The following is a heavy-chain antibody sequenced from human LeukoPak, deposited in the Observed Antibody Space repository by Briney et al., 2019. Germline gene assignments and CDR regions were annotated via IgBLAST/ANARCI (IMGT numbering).Heavy chain of an antibody. CDR1: GYTFTSYG. CDR3: APYSGSYYSQNYYYYYMDV. J-gene: IGHJ6*03. D-gene: IGHD1-26*01. CDR2: ISAYNGNT. V-gene: IGHV1-18*01. Sequence: ASVKVSCKASGYTFTSYGISWVRQAPGQGLEWMGWISAYNGNTNYAQKLQGRVTMTTDTSTSTAYMELRSLRSDDTAVYYCAPYSGSYYSQNYYYYYMDVWGKGTTVTISS.